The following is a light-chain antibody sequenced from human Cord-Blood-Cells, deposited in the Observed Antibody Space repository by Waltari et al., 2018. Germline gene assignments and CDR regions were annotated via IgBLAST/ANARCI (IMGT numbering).Light chain of an antibody. CDR3: QQYDNLPIT. V-gene: IGKV1-33*01. Sequence: DIQMTQSPSSLSASVGDRVTIPRQATQDISNYLNWYQQKPGKAPKLLIYDASNLETGVPSRFSGSGSGTDFTFTISSLQPEDIATYYCQQYDNLPITFGQGTLLEIK. J-gene: IGKJ5*01. CDR1: QDISNY. CDR2: DAS.